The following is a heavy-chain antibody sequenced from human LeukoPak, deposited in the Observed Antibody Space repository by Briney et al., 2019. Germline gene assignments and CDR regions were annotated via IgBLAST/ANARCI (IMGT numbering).Heavy chain of an antibody. Sequence: GGSLRLSCTASGFTFSDYYMSWIRQAPGKGLEWVSYISSSGSTIYYADSVKGRFTISRDNAKNSLYLQMNSLRAEDTAVYYCAREDSSPREASPWGQGTLVTVSS. CDR2: ISSSGSTI. V-gene: IGHV3-11*04. J-gene: IGHJ5*02. CDR3: AREDSSPREASP. CDR1: GFTFSDYY. D-gene: IGHD6-13*01.